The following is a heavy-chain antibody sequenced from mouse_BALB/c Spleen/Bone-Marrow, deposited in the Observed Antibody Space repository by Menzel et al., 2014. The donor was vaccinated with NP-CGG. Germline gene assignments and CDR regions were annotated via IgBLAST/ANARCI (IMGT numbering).Heavy chain of an antibody. CDR1: GFNIKDTY. D-gene: IGHD1-1*01. CDR2: IDTANVNT. CDR3: ASYIYGYYFDY. J-gene: IGHJ2*01. V-gene: IGHV14-3*02. Sequence: VQLKESGAELVQPGASVKLSCTASGFNIKDTYMHWVKQRPEQGLEWIGRIDTANVNTKYDPKFKGKATITADTSSNTAYRQLSSLASEDTAVYYCASYIYGYYFDYWGQGTTPTSSS.